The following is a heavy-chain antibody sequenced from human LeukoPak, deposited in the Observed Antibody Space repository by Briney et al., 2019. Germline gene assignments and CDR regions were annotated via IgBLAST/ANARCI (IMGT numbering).Heavy chain of an antibody. Sequence: SETLSLTCTVSGGSISSYYWSWIRQPPGKGLEWIGYIYYSGSTNYNLSLKSRVTISVDTSKNQFSMKLNSVTAADTAVYYCAGSGGLANTGAVFDYWGQGTLVTVSS. CDR2: IYYSGST. CDR3: AGSGGLANTGAVFDY. V-gene: IGHV4-59*01. D-gene: IGHD3-10*01. CDR1: GGSISSYY. J-gene: IGHJ4*02.